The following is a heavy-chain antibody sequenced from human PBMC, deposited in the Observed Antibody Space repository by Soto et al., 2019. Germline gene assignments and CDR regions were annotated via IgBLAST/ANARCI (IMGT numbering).Heavy chain of an antibody. CDR3: AGGTLTATTATDY. D-gene: IGHD1-1*01. CDR1: GGTLNGYY. Sequence: QVQLQQWGAGLLKTSETLSLTCAVYGGTLNGYYWRWIRQPPGKGLEWIGEIDQSRGTNYNPSLKCRVSISLDTSNNLISLKLRSVAAADSALYYCAGGTLTATTATDYWGQGSLVTVSS. V-gene: IGHV4-34*01. J-gene: IGHJ4*02. CDR2: IDQSRGT.